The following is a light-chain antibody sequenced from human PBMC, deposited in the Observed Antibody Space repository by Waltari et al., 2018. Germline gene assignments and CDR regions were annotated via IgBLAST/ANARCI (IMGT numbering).Light chain of an antibody. J-gene: IGLJ2*01. CDR3: CSFAGSSPHVV. CDR1: SSDVGTYNL. CDR2: EST. V-gene: IGLV2-23*01. Sequence: QSALTQPASVSGSPGQSITISCTGTSSDVGTYNLVSWYQHHPGKAPKLMIYESTNRPSGVSNRFSGSKSGNTASLTISGLQAEDEADYYCCSFAGSSPHVVLGGGTKLTVL.